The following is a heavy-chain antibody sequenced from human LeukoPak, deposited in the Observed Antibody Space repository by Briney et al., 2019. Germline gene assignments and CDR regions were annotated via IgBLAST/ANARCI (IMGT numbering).Heavy chain of an antibody. CDR3: ARHPSHDFYGDYEGWFDP. CDR1: GGSIRSSSYY. D-gene: IGHD4-17*01. Sequence: SETLSLTCTVSGGSIRSSSYYWGWIRQPPGKGLEWIGTIYYSGSTYYNPSLKSRVTVSVDTSKNQFSLKLSSVTAADTAVYYCARHPSHDFYGDYEGWFDPWGQGTLVTVSS. CDR2: IYYSGST. V-gene: IGHV4-39*01. J-gene: IGHJ5*02.